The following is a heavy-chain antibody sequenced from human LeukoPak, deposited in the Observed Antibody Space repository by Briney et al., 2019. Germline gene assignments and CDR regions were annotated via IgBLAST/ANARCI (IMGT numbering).Heavy chain of an antibody. D-gene: IGHD3-3*01. CDR2: IRYDGTNK. CDR1: GFTFSIFG. V-gene: IGHV3-30*02. Sequence: GGSLRLSCTASGFTFSIFGMHWVRQAPGKGLEWVAFIRYDGTNKYYADSVKGRFTISRDNSKNTLYLQMNSLRAEDTAVYYCAKPRVLRFLEWLGRTNFDYWGQGTLVTVSS. CDR3: AKPRVLRFLEWLGRTNFDY. J-gene: IGHJ4*02.